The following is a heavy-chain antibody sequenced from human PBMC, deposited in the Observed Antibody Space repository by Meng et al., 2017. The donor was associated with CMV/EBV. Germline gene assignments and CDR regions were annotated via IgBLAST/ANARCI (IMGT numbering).Heavy chain of an antibody. CDR3: AREEEYSSSWYPGHYYGMDV. CDR2: INSDGSST. Sequence: GGSLRLSCAASGFTFSSYWMHWVRQAPGKGLVWVSRINSDGSSTSYADSVKGRFTISRDNAKNTLYLQMNSLRAEDTAVYYCAREEEYSSSWYPGHYYGMDVWGQGTTVTVSS. CDR1: GFTFSSYW. V-gene: IGHV3-74*01. D-gene: IGHD6-13*01. J-gene: IGHJ6*02.